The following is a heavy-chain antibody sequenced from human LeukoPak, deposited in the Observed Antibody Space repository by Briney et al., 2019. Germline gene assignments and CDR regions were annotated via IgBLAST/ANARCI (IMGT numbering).Heavy chain of an antibody. V-gene: IGHV3-48*03. Sequence: GGSLRLSCAASGFTFSSYEMNWVRQAPGKGLEWVSYISSSGSTIYYADSVKGRFTISRDNAKNSLYLQMNSLRAEDTAVYYCSSLRMAWLDYWGQGTLVTVSS. D-gene: IGHD2-8*01. CDR2: ISSSGSTI. CDR1: GFTFSSYE. J-gene: IGHJ4*02. CDR3: SSLRMAWLDY.